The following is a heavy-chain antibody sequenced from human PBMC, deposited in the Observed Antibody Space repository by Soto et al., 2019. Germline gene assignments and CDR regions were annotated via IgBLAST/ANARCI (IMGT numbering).Heavy chain of an antibody. Sequence: SETLSLTCTVSGGSISSYYWSWIRQPPGKGLEWIGYIYYSGSTNYNPSLKSRVTISVDTSKNQFSLKLSSVTAADTAVYYCARDNYDFWSGYPTWGQGTLVTVSS. CDR3: ARDNYDFWSGYPT. CDR2: IYYSGST. J-gene: IGHJ4*02. V-gene: IGHV4-59*01. D-gene: IGHD3-3*01. CDR1: GGSISSYY.